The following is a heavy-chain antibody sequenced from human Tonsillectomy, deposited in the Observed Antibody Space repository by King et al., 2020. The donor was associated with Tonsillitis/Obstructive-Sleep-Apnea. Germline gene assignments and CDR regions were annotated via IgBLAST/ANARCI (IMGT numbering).Heavy chain of an antibody. CDR3: ARGSGFRRGYYDGSGYFDS. J-gene: IGHJ4*02. CDR1: GFTFSSYD. Sequence: VQLVQSGGGLVQPGESLRLSCAASGFTFSSYDMHWVRHATGKGLEWVSGIGTAGDTYYPGSVKGRFTISRENAQNSLSLHMNSLRAGDTAVYYCARGSGFRRGYYDGSGYFDSWGQGTLVTVSS. V-gene: IGHV3-13*04. CDR2: IGTAGDT. D-gene: IGHD3-22*01.